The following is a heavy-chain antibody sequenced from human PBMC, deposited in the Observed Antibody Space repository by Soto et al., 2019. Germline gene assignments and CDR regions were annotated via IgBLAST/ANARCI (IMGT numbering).Heavy chain of an antibody. D-gene: IGHD2-15*01. CDR2: ISSSSSYI. CDR1: GFTFSSYS. V-gene: IGHV3-21*01. J-gene: IGHJ6*03. Sequence: EVQLVESGGGLVKPGGSLRLSCAASGFTFSSYSMNWVRQAPGKGLEWVSSISSSSSYIYYADSVKGRFTISRDNAKNSLYLQMNSLRAEDTAVYYCARKYCSGGSWLSDTSVYYYYMDVWGKGTTVTVSS. CDR3: ARKYCSGGSWLSDTSVYYYYMDV.